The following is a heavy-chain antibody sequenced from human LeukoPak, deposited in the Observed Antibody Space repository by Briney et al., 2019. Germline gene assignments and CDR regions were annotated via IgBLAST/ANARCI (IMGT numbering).Heavy chain of an antibody. Sequence: SETLSLTCAVYGGSFSGYYWSWIRQPPGKGLEWIGEINHSGSTNYNPSLKSRVTISVDTSKNQFSLKLSSVTAADTAVYYCARHLGGFSAFDIWGQGTMVIVSS. CDR1: GGSFSGYY. J-gene: IGHJ3*02. V-gene: IGHV4-34*01. CDR2: INHSGST. CDR3: ARHLGGFSAFDI. D-gene: IGHD2-15*01.